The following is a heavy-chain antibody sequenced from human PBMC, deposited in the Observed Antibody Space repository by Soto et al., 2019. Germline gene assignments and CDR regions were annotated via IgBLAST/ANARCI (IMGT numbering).Heavy chain of an antibody. Sequence: KPSETLSLTCTVSGGSVNSGSYYWNWIRQPPGKGLEWIGYIYYSGSTYYNPSLKSRVTISVDTSKNQFSLKLSSVTAADTAVYYCARRPLYYYYGMDVWVQGTTVTVSS. CDR3: ARRPLYYYYGMDV. J-gene: IGHJ6*02. V-gene: IGHV4-30-4*08. CDR2: IYYSGST. CDR1: GGSVNSGSYY.